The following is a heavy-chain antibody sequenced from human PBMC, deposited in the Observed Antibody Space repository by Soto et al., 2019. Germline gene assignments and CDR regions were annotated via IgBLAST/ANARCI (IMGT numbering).Heavy chain of an antibody. CDR2: INTAGSYT. V-gene: IGHV3-74*01. D-gene: IGHD2-15*01. CDR3: ARDVGGPDDY. CDR1: GFAFSSYW. Sequence: EVQLVESGGGLVQPGGSLRLSCAASGFAFSSYWMHWVRQVPGKGLVWVSHINTAGSYTNYADSVKGRFTISRDNAKNTLYLQMNSLRAEDTAVYYCARDVGGPDDYWGQGTLVTVSS. J-gene: IGHJ4*02.